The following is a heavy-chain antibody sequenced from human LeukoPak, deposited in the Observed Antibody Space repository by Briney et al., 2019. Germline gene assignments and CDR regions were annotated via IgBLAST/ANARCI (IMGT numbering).Heavy chain of an antibody. CDR2: ISYDGSNK. D-gene: IGHD3-22*01. CDR1: GFTFSSYA. Sequence: PGGSLRLSCAASGFTFSSYAMHCVRQAPGKGLEWVAVISYDGSNKYYADSVKGRFTISRDNSNNTLYLQMKSLRAEDTAVYYCARDSYYYDSSGYWDYWGQGTLVTVSS. V-gene: IGHV3-30-3*01. CDR3: ARDSYYYDSSGYWDY. J-gene: IGHJ4*02.